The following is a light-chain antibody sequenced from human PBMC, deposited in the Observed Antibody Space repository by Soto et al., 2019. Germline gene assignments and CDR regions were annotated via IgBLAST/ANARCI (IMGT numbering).Light chain of an antibody. CDR1: QSITTW. Sequence: DIQMTQSPSTLSASLGDRVTITCRASQSITTWLAWYQQKPGKAPKLLIYKATNLQSGVPSRFSGSGSGTEFSLTISSLQPDDFATYNEYQYIFGQGTKLEIK. CDR2: KAT. CDR3: YQYI. J-gene: IGKJ2*01. V-gene: IGKV1-5*03.